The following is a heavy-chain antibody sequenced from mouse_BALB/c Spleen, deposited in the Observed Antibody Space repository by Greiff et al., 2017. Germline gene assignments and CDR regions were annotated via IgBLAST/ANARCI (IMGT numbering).Heavy chain of an antibody. V-gene: IGHV1S34*01. Sequence: LVKTGASVKISCKASGYSFTGYYMHWVKQSPGKSLEWIGYISCYNGATSYNQKFKGKATFTVDTSSNTAYMQFNSLTSEDSAVYYCARGGVWYYFDYWGQGTTLTVSS. CDR2: ISCYNGAT. J-gene: IGHJ2*01. CDR1: GYSFTGYY. CDR3: ARGGVWYYFDY.